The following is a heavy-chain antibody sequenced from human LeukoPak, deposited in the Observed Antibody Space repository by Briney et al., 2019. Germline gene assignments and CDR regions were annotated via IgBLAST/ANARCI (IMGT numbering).Heavy chain of an antibody. Sequence: ASVKVSCKASGYTFTGYYMHWGRQAPGQGLEWMGWINPNSGGTNYAQKFQGRVTMTRDTSISTAYMELSRLRSDDTAVYYCARVGDIVVVPADNWFDPWGQGTLVTVSS. V-gene: IGHV1-2*02. J-gene: IGHJ5*02. CDR1: GYTFTGYY. CDR2: INPNSGGT. CDR3: ARVGDIVVVPADNWFDP. D-gene: IGHD2-2*01.